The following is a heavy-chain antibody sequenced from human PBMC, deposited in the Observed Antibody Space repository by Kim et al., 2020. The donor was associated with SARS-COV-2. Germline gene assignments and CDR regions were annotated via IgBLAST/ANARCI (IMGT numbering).Heavy chain of an antibody. CDR1: GGSISSYY. D-gene: IGHD4-17*01. J-gene: IGHJ4*02. CDR3: ARLRYYGDYVWIRGEGIFDY. V-gene: IGHV4-59*08. CDR2: IYYSGST. Sequence: SETLSLTCTVSGGSISSYYWSWIRQPPGKGLEWIGYIYYSGSTNYNPSLKSRVTISVDTSKNQFSLKLSSVTAADTAVYYCARLRYYGDYVWIRGEGIFDYWGEGTLVTVSS.